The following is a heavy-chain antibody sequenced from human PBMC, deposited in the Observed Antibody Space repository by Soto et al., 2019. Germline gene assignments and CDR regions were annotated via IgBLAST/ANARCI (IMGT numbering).Heavy chain of an antibody. D-gene: IGHD2-15*01. V-gene: IGHV1-69*13. CDR2: IIPIFGTA. Sequence: SVKVSCKASGGTFSSYAISWVRQAPGQGLEWMGGIIPIFGTANYAQKFQGRVTITADESTSTAYMELSSLRSEDTAVYYCARDDPGYCSGGSCRVDYYYGMDVWGQGTTVTVSS. CDR3: ARDDPGYCSGGSCRVDYYYGMDV. J-gene: IGHJ6*02. CDR1: GGTFSSYA.